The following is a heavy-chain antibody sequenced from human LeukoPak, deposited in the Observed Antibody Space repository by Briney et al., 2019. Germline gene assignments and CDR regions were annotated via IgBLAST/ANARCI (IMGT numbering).Heavy chain of an antibody. CDR3: ARLKYQLLLGYMDV. CDR1: GYSISSGYY. J-gene: IGHJ6*03. V-gene: IGHV4-38-2*01. D-gene: IGHD2-2*01. CDR2: IYHSGST. Sequence: SGTLSLTCAVSGYSISSGYYWGWIRQPPGKGLEWIGSIYHSGSTYYNPSLKSRVTISVDTSKNQFSLKLSSVTAADTAVYYCARLKYQLLLGYMDVWGKGTTVTVSS.